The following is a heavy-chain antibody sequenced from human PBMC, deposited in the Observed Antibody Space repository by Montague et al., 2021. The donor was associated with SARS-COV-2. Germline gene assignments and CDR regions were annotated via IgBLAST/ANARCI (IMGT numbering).Heavy chain of an antibody. CDR2: TYYRSKWYN. J-gene: IGHJ6*02. CDR1: GDSVSSNSAA. CDR3: ARQPLGYDFVYYYYGMDV. D-gene: IGHD5-12*01. V-gene: IGHV6-1*01. Sequence: CAISGDSVSSNSAAWNWIRQSPSRGLEWLGRTYYRSKWYNDYAVSVESRITINPDTSKNQFSLQLNSVTPEDTAVYYCARQPLGYDFVYYYYGMDVWGQGTTVTVPS.